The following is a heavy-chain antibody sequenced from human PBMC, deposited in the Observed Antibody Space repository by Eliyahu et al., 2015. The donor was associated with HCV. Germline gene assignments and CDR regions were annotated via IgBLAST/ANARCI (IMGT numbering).Heavy chain of an antibody. CDR2: INHSGST. CDR1: GGSFSGYY. D-gene: IGHD6-6*01. V-gene: IGHV4-34*01. J-gene: IGHJ6*02. Sequence: QVQLQQWGAGLLKPSETLSLTCAVXGGSFSGYYWSWIRQPPGKGLEWIGEINHSGSTNYNPSLKSRVTISVDTSKNQFSLKLSSVTAADTAVYYCARGGQLARHGSYYYGMDVWGQGTTVTVSS. CDR3: ARGGQLARHGSYYYGMDV.